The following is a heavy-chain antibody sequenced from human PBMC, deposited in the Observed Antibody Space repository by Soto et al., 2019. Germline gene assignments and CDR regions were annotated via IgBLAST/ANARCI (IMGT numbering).Heavy chain of an antibody. J-gene: IGHJ5*02. V-gene: IGHV1-69*15. Sequence: QVQLVQSGAEVKKPGSSVKVSCKASGGTFSNYAITWVRQAPGQGLAWVGRIIPIFSTTNVAQKFQGRVTIPADESTTTAYMELSGLRSEDTAVYYCARDGGSDGYFGNWLDPWGQGTLVTVSS. CDR3: ARDGGSDGYFGNWLDP. CDR1: GGTFSNYA. CDR2: IIPIFSTT. D-gene: IGHD2-15*01.